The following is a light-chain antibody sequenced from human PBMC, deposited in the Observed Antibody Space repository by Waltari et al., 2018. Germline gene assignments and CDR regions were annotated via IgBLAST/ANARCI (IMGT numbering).Light chain of an antibody. CDR2: EDT. CDR3: CSYAGNSALI. J-gene: IGLJ2*01. V-gene: IGLV2-23*01. Sequence: QSALTQPASVSGSPGQSITISCTGTSSDVGSYNLVSWYQQHPGKAPKLMIYEDTKRPSGVSKRFSGSKSGNTASLTISGLQAEDEADYSCCSYAGNSALIFGGGTKLTVL. CDR1: SSDVGSYNL.